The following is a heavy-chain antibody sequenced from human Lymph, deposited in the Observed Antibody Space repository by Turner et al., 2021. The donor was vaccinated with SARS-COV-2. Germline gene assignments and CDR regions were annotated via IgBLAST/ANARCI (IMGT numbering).Heavy chain of an antibody. CDR3: ARGSRDCSSTSCYPFFDY. Sequence: QVQLVQSGAEVKKPGSSVEVSCKASGVTFSSYAISWVRQAPGQGLEWMGEIIPIVGTANYAQKFQGRVTITADASTSTAHMELSSLRSEDTAVYYCARGSRDCSSTSCYPFFDYWGQGTVVTVSS. D-gene: IGHD2-2*01. V-gene: IGHV1-69*01. CDR2: IIPIVGTA. CDR1: GVTFSSYA. J-gene: IGHJ4*02.